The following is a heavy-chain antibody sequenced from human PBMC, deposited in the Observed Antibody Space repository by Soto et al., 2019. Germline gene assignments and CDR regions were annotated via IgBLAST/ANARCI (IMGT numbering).Heavy chain of an antibody. V-gene: IGHV1-2*04. CDR3: ARDLRGLVGDTTAFDI. D-gene: IGHD1-26*01. CDR2: INPNSGGT. J-gene: IGHJ3*02. Sequence: ASVKVFSKAAGYAFTGDYIHWGRQAPGQVLGWMGWINPNSGGTNDAQKFQGWVTMTRDTSISTAYMELSRPRSDDTAVYYCARDLRGLVGDTTAFDIWGQGTMVTVSS. CDR1: GYAFTGDY.